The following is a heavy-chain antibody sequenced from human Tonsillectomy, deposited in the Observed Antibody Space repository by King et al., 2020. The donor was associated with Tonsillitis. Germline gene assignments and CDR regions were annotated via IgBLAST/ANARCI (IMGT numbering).Heavy chain of an antibody. J-gene: IGHJ4*02. Sequence: VQLPQWGAGLLKPSETLSLTCAVYGGSFSGYYWSWIRQPPGKGLEWIGEINHSGSTNYNPSLKSRVTISVDTSKNQFSLKLSSVTAADTAVYYCARVSGMATTLIDYWGQGTLVTVSS. CDR3: ARVSGMATTLIDY. CDR1: GGSFSGYY. D-gene: IGHD5-24*01. V-gene: IGHV4-34*01. CDR2: INHSGST.